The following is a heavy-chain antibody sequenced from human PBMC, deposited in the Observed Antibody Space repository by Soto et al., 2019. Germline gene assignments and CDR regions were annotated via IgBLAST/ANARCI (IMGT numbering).Heavy chain of an antibody. Sequence: QLQLRESGPGLVKPSETLSLTCTVSGGSISGGVGGLYYLSWIRQPPGKGLEWIGYIYDSGSTFYNPSLKSRVRISVDTSKNQFSLRMSAVTAADTAVYYCAREVIPLTTDWDFDLWGRGTLVNVAS. J-gene: IGHJ2*01. D-gene: IGHD4-17*01. V-gene: IGHV4-30-4*01. CDR2: IYDSGST. CDR1: GGSISGGVGGLYY. CDR3: AREVIPLTTDWDFDL.